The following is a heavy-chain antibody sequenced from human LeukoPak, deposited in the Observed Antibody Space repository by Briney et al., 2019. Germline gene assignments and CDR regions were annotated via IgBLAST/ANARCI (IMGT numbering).Heavy chain of an antibody. J-gene: IGHJ4*02. CDR3: ARGAHDNAFDY. CDR2: INHSGST. Sequence: SETLSLTCTVSGGSISSSSYYWSWIRQPPGKGLEWIGEINHSGSTNYNPSLKSRVTISVDTSKNQFSLKLSSVTAADTAVYYCARGAHDNAFDYWGQGTLVTVSS. CDR1: GGSISSSSYY. D-gene: IGHD3-16*01. V-gene: IGHV4-39*07.